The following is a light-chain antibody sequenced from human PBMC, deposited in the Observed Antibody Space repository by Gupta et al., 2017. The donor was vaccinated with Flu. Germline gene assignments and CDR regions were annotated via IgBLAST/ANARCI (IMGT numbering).Light chain of an antibody. Sequence: DRVSITCRASQSISSYLNWYQQKPGKAPKLLIYAASSLQSGVPSRFSGSGSGTDFTLTISSLQPEDFATYYFQQSYSTPPITFGQGTRLEIK. V-gene: IGKV1-39*01. CDR1: QSISSY. CDR3: QQSYSTPPIT. J-gene: IGKJ5*01. CDR2: AAS.